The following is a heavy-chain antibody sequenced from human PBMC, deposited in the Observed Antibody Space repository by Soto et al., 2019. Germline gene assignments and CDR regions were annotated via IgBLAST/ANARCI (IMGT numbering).Heavy chain of an antibody. J-gene: IGHJ6*02. CDR2: TRNKANSYTT. CDR1: GFTFSDHY. V-gene: IGHV3-72*01. CDR3: ARAAGYYYYYGMDV. Sequence: GGSLRLSCAASGFTFSDHYMDWVRQAPGKGLEWVGRTRNKANSYTTEYAASVKGRFTTSRDDSKNSLYLQMNSLKTEDTAVYYCARAAGYYYYYGMDVWGQGTTVIVSS.